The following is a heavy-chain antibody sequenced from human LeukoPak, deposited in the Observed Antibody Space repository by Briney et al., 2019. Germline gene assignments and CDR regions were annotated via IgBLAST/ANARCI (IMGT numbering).Heavy chain of an antibody. CDR2: IYWNDDK. D-gene: IGHD5-24*01. J-gene: IGHJ3*01. CDR1: EFSLRTGGVG. Sequence: SGPTLVKPTQPLIQTYKFWEFSLRTGGVGVAWIRQPPGKALEWLALIYWNDDKHYSPSLKSRLISTKDTSKTQVVLTMTNIDVVSNAILCGTLSYLSDGYNSDACYFWGQGTTVTVSS. CDR3: TLSYLSDGYNSDACYF. V-gene: IGHV2-5*01.